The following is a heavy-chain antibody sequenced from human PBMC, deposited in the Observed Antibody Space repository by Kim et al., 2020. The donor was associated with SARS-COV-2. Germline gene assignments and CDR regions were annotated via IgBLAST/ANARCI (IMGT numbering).Heavy chain of an antibody. D-gene: IGHD1-26*01. Sequence: VKGRVTTSRDNSKNTLYLQMNSLRDEDTAVYYCAKGQGSGSYHACYFQHWGQGTLVTVSS. V-gene: IGHV3-30*02. CDR3: AKGQGSGSYHACYFQH. J-gene: IGHJ1*01.